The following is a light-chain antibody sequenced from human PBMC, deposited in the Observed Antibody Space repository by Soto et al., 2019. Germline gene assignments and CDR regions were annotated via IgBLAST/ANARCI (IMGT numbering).Light chain of an antibody. V-gene: IGKV1-5*03. CDR2: KAS. CDR1: QSVSGW. J-gene: IGKJ1*01. Sequence: DIQVTQSASTLSASVGDTFTVACRASQSVSGWLAWYQQKPGEAPKLLIYKASTLKSGVPSRFSGSGSGTEFTLTISSLQPDDFAPYYCQHYNSYSEAFGQGTKVDI. CDR3: QHYNSYSEA.